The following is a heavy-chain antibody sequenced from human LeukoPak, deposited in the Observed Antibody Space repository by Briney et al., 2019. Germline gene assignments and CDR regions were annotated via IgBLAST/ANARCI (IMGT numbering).Heavy chain of an antibody. V-gene: IGHV3-66*01. Sequence: PGGSLRLSCAASGFTVSSNYMSWVRQAPGKGLEWGSVIYSGGSTYYADSVKGRFTISRDNSKNTLYLQMNSLRAEDTAVYYCASLSYGDYDFDYWGQGTLVTVSS. D-gene: IGHD4-17*01. J-gene: IGHJ4*02. CDR2: IYSGGST. CDR3: ASLSYGDYDFDY. CDR1: GFTVSSNY.